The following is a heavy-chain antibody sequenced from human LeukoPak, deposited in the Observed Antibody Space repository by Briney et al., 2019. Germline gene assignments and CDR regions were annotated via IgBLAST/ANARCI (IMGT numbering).Heavy chain of an antibody. V-gene: IGHV4-31*03. Sequence: PSETLSLTCTVSGGSISSGGYYWSWIRQHPGKGLGWIGYIYYSGSTYYNPSLKSRVTISVDTSKNQFSLKLSSVTAADTAVYYCARGTRYSSSWYSPDYWGQGTLVTVSS. CDR2: IYYSGST. CDR1: GGSISSGGYY. CDR3: ARGTRYSSSWYSPDY. D-gene: IGHD6-13*01. J-gene: IGHJ4*02.